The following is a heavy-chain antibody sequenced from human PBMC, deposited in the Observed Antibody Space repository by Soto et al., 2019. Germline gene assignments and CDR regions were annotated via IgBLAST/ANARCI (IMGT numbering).Heavy chain of an antibody. V-gene: IGHV4-4*02. CDR2: IYHSGTT. D-gene: IGHD3-10*01. Sequence: QVQLQESGPGLVEPSGTLSLTCAVSNGSISSLSWWVWVRQSPGTGLEWIGEIYHSGTTNYNPSLKSPVTLSVDKSNSPFCLERGSVTAAHTAVYYCANALPLVLGSFYPYDAFDIWGRGTMVTVSS. J-gene: IGHJ3*02. CDR3: ANALPLVLGSFYPYDAFDI. CDR1: NGSISSLSW.